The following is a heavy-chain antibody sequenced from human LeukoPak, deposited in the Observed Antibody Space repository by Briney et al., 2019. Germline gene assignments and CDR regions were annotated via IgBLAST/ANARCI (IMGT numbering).Heavy chain of an antibody. Sequence: GGSLRLSCAASGFTFSSYSMNWVRQAPGKGLEWVSYISSSSSTIYYADSVKGRFTISRDNAKNSLYLQMNSLRAEDTAVYYCASAIVAVPAAIRDAFDIWGQGTMVTVSS. V-gene: IGHV3-48*01. D-gene: IGHD2-2*01. CDR3: ASAIVAVPAAIRDAFDI. CDR2: ISSSSSTI. CDR1: GFTFSSYS. J-gene: IGHJ3*02.